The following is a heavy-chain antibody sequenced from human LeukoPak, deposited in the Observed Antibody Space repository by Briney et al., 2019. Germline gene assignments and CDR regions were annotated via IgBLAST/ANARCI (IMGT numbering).Heavy chain of an antibody. CDR3: ARDAYDSSGYSFDY. CDR1: GGSISSSNW. J-gene: IGHJ4*02. V-gene: IGHV4-4*02. CDR2: IYHSGNT. D-gene: IGHD3-22*01. Sequence: PSETLSLTCAVSGGSISSSNWWSWVRQPPGKGLEWIGEIYHSGNTNYNPSLKSRVTISVDKSKNQFSLKLSSVPAADTAVYYCARDAYDSSGYSFDYWGQGTLVTVSS.